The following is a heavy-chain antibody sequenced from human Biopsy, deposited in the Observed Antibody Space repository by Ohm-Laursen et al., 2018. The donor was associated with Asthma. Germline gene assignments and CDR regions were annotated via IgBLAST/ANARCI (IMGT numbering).Heavy chain of an antibody. CDR3: VRHQYSSSWSTFDY. V-gene: IGHV4-39*01. CDR2: MYHSGSP. D-gene: IGHD3-22*01. CDR1: GGSMSSSSYS. J-gene: IGHJ4*02. Sequence: SQTLSLTCTVSGGSMSSSSYSWGWIRQLPGKGMEWIGSMYHSGSPYYHPSLKSRATISVDTSKNQLSLKMSSVTAADTAVYFCVRHQYSSSWSTFDYWGQGALVTVSS.